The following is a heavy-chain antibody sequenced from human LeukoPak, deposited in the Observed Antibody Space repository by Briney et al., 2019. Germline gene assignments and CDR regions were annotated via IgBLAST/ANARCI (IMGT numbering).Heavy chain of an antibody. V-gene: IGHV3-13*01. CDR3: ARSPYCSGGSCPPGFYYGMDV. CDR1: GFTFSSYD. J-gene: IGHJ6*02. CDR2: IGTAGDT. Sequence: PGGSLRLSCATSGFTFSSYDMHCVRHATGKSLERVSAIGTAGDTYYPGSVKGRFTISRENAKTSLYLQMNSLLAGDTAVYYCARSPYCSGGSCPPGFYYGMDVWGQGTTVTVSS. D-gene: IGHD2-15*01.